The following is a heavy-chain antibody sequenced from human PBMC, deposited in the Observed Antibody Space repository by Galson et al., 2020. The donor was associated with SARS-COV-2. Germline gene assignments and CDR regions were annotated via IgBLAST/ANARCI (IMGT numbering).Heavy chain of an antibody. J-gene: IGHJ5*02. D-gene: IGHD2-2*02. CDR2: IRSIPDGRTA. CDR1: GFPFSHAW. CDR3: TTDLAVYCSPTSCYTSVNFYP. V-gene: IGHV3-15*01. Sequence: SGGPLRLSCAPSGFPFSHAWMSWVRLAPGKGLEWVGRIRSIPDGRTAEYAAPAKGRFTMLRDDSQNRLYLHMNSLQTGDTAVYYCTTDLAVYCSPTSCYTSVNFYPWGQGTLVTVSS.